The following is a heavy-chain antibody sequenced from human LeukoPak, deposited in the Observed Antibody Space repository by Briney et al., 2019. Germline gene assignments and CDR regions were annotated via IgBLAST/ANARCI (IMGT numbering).Heavy chain of an antibody. D-gene: IGHD4-23*01. V-gene: IGHV4-34*01. J-gene: IGHJ1*01. Sequence: SETLSLTCAVYGGSFSGYYWSWIRQPPGKGLEWIGEINHSGSTNYNPSLKSRVTISVDTSKNQFSLKLSSVTAADTAVYYCARYLDYGGNSRVFQHWGQGTLVTVSS. CDR1: GGSFSGYY. CDR3: ARYLDYGGNSRVFQH. CDR2: INHSGST.